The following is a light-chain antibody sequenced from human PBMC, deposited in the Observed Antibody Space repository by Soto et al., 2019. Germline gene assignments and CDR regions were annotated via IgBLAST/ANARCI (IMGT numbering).Light chain of an antibody. Sequence: EIVLTQSPATLSLSPGERATLSCRASRSVSSYLAWYQQKPGQAPRLLIYDSFNRATGIPARFSGSGSGTDFTLTISSLEPEDFAVYYCQKRSTWPVTFGQGTRLEIK. CDR3: QKRSTWPVT. CDR1: RSVSSY. V-gene: IGKV3-11*01. J-gene: IGKJ5*01. CDR2: DSF.